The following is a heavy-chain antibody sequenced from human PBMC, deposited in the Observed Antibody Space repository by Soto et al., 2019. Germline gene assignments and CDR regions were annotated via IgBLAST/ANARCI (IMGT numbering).Heavy chain of an antibody. V-gene: IGHV1-69*05. J-gene: IGHJ2*01. CDR3: AQTLGLAVAGPGRFDL. D-gene: IGHD6-19*01. Sequence: QVQLVQSGAEVKKYGSSVKVSCKASGGTFSRNAISWVRQAPGQGLEWMGGITPMFGTANYAQRFQGRVTITXXEXTXIAYMQLSSLRSDDTAVYYCAQTLGLAVAGPGRFDLWGRGTLVTVSS. CDR1: GGTFSRNA. CDR2: ITPMFGTA.